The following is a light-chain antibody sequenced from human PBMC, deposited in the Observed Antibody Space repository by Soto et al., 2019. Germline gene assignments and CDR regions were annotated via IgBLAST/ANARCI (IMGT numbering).Light chain of an antibody. CDR2: WAS. CDR3: QQYDSTPPT. V-gene: IGKV4-1*01. CDR1: QSVLYSSNNKNY. Sequence: DIVMTQSPDSLAVSLGERATINCKSSQSVLYSSNNKNYLAWYQQKSGQPPKLLIYWASTRESGVPDRFSGSGSGTDFTLTISSLKAEDVAVYYCQQYDSTPPTFGQGTKLEIK. J-gene: IGKJ2*01.